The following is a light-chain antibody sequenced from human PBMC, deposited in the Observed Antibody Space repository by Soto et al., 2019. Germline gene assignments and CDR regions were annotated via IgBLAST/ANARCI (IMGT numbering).Light chain of an antibody. J-gene: IGKJ2*01. CDR2: DAS. Sequence: DIQMTQSPSTLSASVGDRVTITCRASQSISSWLAWYQQKPGKAPKLLIYDASSLDSGVPSRFSVSGSGTEFTLTISSLQPDDFATYYCQQYNSYSYTFGQGTKLEIK. CDR1: QSISSW. V-gene: IGKV1-5*01. CDR3: QQYNSYSYT.